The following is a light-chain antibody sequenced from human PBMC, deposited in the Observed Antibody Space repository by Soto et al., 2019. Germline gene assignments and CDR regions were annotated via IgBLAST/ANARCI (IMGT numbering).Light chain of an antibody. CDR2: AVG. Sequence: QSALTQPASVSGSPGQSITISCTGNSSDVGYYNYVSWYQQHPGKSPKLMISAVGNRPSGVSIRFSGSKSGNTASLTISGLQADDEADYYCSSYAHSSIYVFGTGTKLTVL. CDR1: SSDVGYYNY. CDR3: SSYAHSSIYV. V-gene: IGLV2-14*01. J-gene: IGLJ1*01.